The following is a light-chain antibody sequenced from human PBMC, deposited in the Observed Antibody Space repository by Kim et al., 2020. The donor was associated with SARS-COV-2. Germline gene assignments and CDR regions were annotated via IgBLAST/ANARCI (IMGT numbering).Light chain of an antibody. CDR3: QQYGSPPLT. CDR1: QSVSSSY. V-gene: IGKV3-20*01. J-gene: IGKJ4*01. CDR2: GAS. Sequence: EIVLTQSPGTLSLSPGERATLSCRASQSVSSSYLAWYQQKPGQAPRLLIYGASSRATGIPDRFSGSGSGTDFTLTISRLEPEDFAVYYCQQYGSPPLTSVGGTKVDIK.